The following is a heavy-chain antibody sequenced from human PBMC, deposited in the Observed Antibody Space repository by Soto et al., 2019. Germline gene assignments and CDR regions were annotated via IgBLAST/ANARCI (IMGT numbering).Heavy chain of an antibody. J-gene: IGHJ4*02. V-gene: IGHV1-18*01. CDR3: GGTFWGRYRSGVGIDY. CDR1: GYTFTSYG. D-gene: IGHD3-16*02. Sequence: QVQLVQSGAEVKKPGASVKVSCKASGYTFTSYGISWVRQAPGQGLEWMGWISAYNGNTNYAQKHQGRVTMTTDTTASPVYMTLRNLRCYDWAVYSCGGTFWGRYRSGVGIDYWGQGTLVTVSS. CDR2: ISAYNGNT.